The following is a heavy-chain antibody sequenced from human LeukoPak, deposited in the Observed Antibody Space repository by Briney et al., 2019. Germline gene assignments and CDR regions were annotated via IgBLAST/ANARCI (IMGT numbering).Heavy chain of an antibody. V-gene: IGHV1-18*01. Sequence: ASVKVSCKASGYTFTNYGISWVRQAPGQGLEWMGWISAYNGNTNYAQKFQGRVTMTTDTSTSTGYMELSRLRSDDTAVYYCARDLGSSGELKYYYYMDVWGKGTTVTVSS. J-gene: IGHJ6*03. CDR1: GYTFTNYG. CDR3: ARDLGSSGELKYYYYMDV. CDR2: ISAYNGNT. D-gene: IGHD3-10*01.